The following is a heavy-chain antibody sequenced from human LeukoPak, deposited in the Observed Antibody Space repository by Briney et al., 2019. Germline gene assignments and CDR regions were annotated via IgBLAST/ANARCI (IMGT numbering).Heavy chain of an antibody. D-gene: IGHD6-19*01. CDR2: IRYDGSNK. J-gene: IGHJ4*02. CDR3: AKFPYSSGNCPY. V-gene: IGHV3-30*02. CDR1: GFTFSSYG. Sequence: PGGSLRLSCAASGFTFSSYGMHWVRQAPGKGLEWVAFIRYDGSNKYYADPVKGRFTISRDNSKNTLYLQMNSLRAEDTAVYYCAKFPYSSGNCPYWGQGTLVTVSS.